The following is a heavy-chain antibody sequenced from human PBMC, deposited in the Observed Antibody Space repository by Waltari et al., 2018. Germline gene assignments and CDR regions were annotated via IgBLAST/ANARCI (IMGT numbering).Heavy chain of an antibody. J-gene: IGHJ3*02. CDR1: GGSISSYY. CDR2: IYYSGST. CDR3: ARLHYCSSTSCYPGYDAFDT. D-gene: IGHD2-2*01. Sequence: QVQLQESGPGLVKPSETLSLTCTVSGGSISSYYWSWIRQPPGKGLEWIGYIYYSGSTNDTPPLKSRVTISVDTSKNQFSLKLSSVTAADTAVYYCARLHYCSSTSCYPGYDAFDTWGQGTMVTVSS. V-gene: IGHV4-59*01.